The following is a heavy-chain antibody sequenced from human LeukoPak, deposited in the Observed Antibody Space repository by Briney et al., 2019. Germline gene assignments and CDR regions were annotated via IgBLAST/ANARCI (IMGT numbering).Heavy chain of an antibody. CDR2: IYYSGST. V-gene: IGHV4-59*01. CDR3: ARVPLGEYSSGWTDWFDP. Sequence: PSETLSLTCTVSGGSLSSYYWSWIRQPPGKGLEWIGYIYYSGSTNYNPSLKSRVTISVDTSKNQFSLKLSSVTAADTAVYYCARVPLGEYSSGWTDWFDPWGQGTLVTVSS. CDR1: GGSLSSYY. D-gene: IGHD6-19*01. J-gene: IGHJ5*02.